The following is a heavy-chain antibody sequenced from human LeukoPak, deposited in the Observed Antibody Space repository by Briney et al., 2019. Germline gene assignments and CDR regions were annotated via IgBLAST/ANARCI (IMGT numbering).Heavy chain of an antibody. V-gene: IGHV4-59*01. CDR1: GGSITSFY. Sequence: SETLSLTCTVSGGSITSFYWSWIRQPPGKGLEWIGYIYSSGTANYNPSLKSRVTISVDTSKNQFSLKLSSVTAADTAVYYCARGYGRYFDYWGQGTLVTVSS. J-gene: IGHJ4*02. CDR2: IYSSGTA. D-gene: IGHD5-18*01. CDR3: ARGYGRYFDY.